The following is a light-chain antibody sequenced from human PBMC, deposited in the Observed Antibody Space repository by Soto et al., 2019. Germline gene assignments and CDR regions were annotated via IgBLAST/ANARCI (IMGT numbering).Light chain of an antibody. CDR3: QKYGISPFT. J-gene: IGKJ3*01. V-gene: IGKV3-20*01. CDR1: QSVSSNF. Sequence: EIVLTQSPGTLSLSPGERATLSCRSSQSVSSNFLGWYQQKPGQAPRLLIYAASSRATGIPDRFSGSGSGTDFTFTISRLEPEDLAVYYCQKYGISPFTFGPGTKVDI. CDR2: AAS.